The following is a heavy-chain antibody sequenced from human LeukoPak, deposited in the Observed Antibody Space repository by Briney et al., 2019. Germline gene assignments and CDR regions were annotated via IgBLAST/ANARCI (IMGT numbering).Heavy chain of an antibody. CDR1: GYSFSTYW. CDR3: ARVPCTGGSCSRTFDY. Sequence: GESLKISCKGSGYSFSTYWIGWVRPMPGKGLEWMGLINAADSDTRYSPSFQGQVLISVDKSISTAYLQWGNLKATDTAFYYCARVPCTGGSCSRTFDYWGQGTLVTVYS. CDR2: INAADSDT. V-gene: IGHV5-51*01. D-gene: IGHD2-8*02. J-gene: IGHJ4*02.